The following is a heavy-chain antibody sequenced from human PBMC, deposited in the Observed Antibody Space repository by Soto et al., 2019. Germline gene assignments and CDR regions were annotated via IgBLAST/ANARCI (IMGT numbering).Heavy chain of an antibody. CDR3: ARRTLLGNWFDH. Sequence: PGESLKISCKGSGYSFSSYWIGWVCQMPGKGLEWMGIIYPGDSNTRYSPSFQGQVTISADKSINTAYLQWSSLKASDTAMYFSARRTLLGNWFDHWGQGILVTVSS. D-gene: IGHD3-16*01. V-gene: IGHV5-51*01. CDR2: IYPGDSNT. J-gene: IGHJ5*02. CDR1: GYSFSSYW.